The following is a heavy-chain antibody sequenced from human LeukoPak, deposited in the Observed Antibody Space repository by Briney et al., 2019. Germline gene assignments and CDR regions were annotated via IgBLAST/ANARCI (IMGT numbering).Heavy chain of an antibody. CDR2: ISGSGGRT. CDR3: AYYCATGSICYLRDY. Sequence: GGSLRLSCAASGFTFSSYPMKWVRQAPGKGLERVSAISGSGGRTYYADSVNGRFTVSRDNSQNTLYLQMNSLRADDTAVYYCAYYCATGSICYLRDYWGQGTLVTVSS. CDR1: GFTFSSYP. D-gene: IGHD2-2*01. V-gene: IGHV3-23*01. J-gene: IGHJ4*02.